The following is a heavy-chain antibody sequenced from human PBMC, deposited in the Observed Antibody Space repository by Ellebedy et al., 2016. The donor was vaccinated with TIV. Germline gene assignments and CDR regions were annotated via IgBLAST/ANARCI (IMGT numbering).Heavy chain of an antibody. Sequence: GESLKIPCQGSGYSFTSYWISWVRQMPGKGLEWMGRIDPSDSYTNYSPSFQGHVTISADKSISTAYLQWSSLKASDTAMYYCASAGDYVGGFDYWGQGTLVTVSS. CDR3: ASAGDYVGGFDY. V-gene: IGHV5-10-1*01. CDR2: IDPSDSYT. CDR1: GYSFTSYW. J-gene: IGHJ4*02. D-gene: IGHD4-17*01.